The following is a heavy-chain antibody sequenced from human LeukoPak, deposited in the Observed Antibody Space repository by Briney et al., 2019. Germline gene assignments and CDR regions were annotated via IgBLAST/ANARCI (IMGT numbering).Heavy chain of an antibody. V-gene: IGHV4-4*07. CDR1: GGSISSYY. CDR2: IYTSGST. Sequence: KSSETLPLTCTVSGGSISSYYWSWIRQPAGKGLEWIGRIYTSGSTNYNPSLKSRVTMSVDTSKNQFSLKLSSVTAADTAVYYCASGGSWAQLDYWGQGTLVTVSS. D-gene: IGHD6-13*01. CDR3: ASGGSWAQLDY. J-gene: IGHJ4*02.